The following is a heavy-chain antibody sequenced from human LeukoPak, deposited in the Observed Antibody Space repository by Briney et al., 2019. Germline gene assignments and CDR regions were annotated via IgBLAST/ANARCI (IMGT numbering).Heavy chain of an antibody. J-gene: IGHJ6*03. CDR3: ARDSKGLYSSSSSDYYMDV. Sequence: SQTLSLTCTVSGGSISSAGYYWSWIRQHPGKGLEWIGYIYYSGSTYYNPSLMSRVTISVDTSKKQFSLKLSSVTAADTAVYYCARDSKGLYSSSSSDYYMDVWAKGPRSPSP. V-gene: IGHV4-31*03. D-gene: IGHD6-6*01. CDR1: GGSISSAGYY. CDR2: IYYSGST.